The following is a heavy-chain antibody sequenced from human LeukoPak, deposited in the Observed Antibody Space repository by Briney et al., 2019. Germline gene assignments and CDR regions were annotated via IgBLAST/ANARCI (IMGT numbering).Heavy chain of an antibody. J-gene: IGHJ5*02. V-gene: IGHV4-59*01. Sequence: PSETLSLTCTVSGGSISSYYWSWIRQPPGKGLEWIGYIYYSGSTNYNPSLKSRVTISVDTSKNQLSLKLSSVTAADTAVYYCARGLVILTYNWFDPWGQGTLVTVSS. D-gene: IGHD3-9*01. CDR3: ARGLVILTYNWFDP. CDR1: GGSISSYY. CDR2: IYYSGST.